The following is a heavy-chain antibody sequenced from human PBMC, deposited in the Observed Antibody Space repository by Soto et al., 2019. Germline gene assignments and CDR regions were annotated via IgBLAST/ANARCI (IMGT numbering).Heavy chain of an antibody. Sequence: QVQLVESGGGVVQPGRSLRLSCAASGFTFSSYGMHWVRQAPGKGLVWVAVISYDGSKKNYADSVKGRFTISRDNSTNTLYLQMNSLRAEDTAVYYCAKDGLMRTFGGVTHWGQGTLVTVSS. CDR3: AKDGLMRTFGGVTH. V-gene: IGHV3-30*18. D-gene: IGHD3-16*01. CDR2: ISYDGSKK. J-gene: IGHJ4*02. CDR1: GFTFSSYG.